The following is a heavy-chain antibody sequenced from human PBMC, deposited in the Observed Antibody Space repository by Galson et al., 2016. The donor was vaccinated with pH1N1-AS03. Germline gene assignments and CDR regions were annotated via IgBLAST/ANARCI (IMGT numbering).Heavy chain of an antibody. V-gene: IGHV3-48*04. CDR1: GFSFSSYS. J-gene: IGHJ5*01. D-gene: IGHD1-26*01. CDR2: ISNDVNTM. Sequence: SLRLSCAASGFSFSSYSMSWVRQAPGKGLEWISYISNDVNTMYYADSVKGRFTISRDNDKKSLFLQMDSLRVEDSGLYYCARSYYGVSWGHGTLVTVSP. CDR3: ARSYYGVS.